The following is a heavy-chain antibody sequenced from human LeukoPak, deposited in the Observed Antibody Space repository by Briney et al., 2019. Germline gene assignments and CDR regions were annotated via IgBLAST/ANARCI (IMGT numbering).Heavy chain of an antibody. V-gene: IGHV4-30-4*07. D-gene: IGHD2-2*01. CDR2: MSYSGNT. J-gene: IGHJ4*02. Sequence: SETLSLTCGVSGGSISSGGYSWSWIRQPPGRGLEWIGYMSYSGNTYYNPSLKSRVTISVDTSKNQFSLKLSSVTAADTAVYYCASVRCSATSCYEFYFDYWGQGTLVTVSS. CDR3: ASVRCSATSCYEFYFDY. CDR1: GGSISSGGYS.